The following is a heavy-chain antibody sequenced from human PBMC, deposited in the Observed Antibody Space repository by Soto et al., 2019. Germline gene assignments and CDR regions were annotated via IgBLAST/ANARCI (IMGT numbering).Heavy chain of an antibody. V-gene: IGHV5-10-1*01. Sequence: PGESLKISCKGSGYSFTSYWISWVRQMPGKGLEWMGRIDPSDSYTNYSPSFQGHVTISADKSISTAYLQWSSLKASDTAMYYCAAFYSSNYPIWGQGTMVTVSS. D-gene: IGHD6-13*01. J-gene: IGHJ3*02. CDR1: GYSFTSYW. CDR2: IDPSDSYT. CDR3: AAFYSSNYPI.